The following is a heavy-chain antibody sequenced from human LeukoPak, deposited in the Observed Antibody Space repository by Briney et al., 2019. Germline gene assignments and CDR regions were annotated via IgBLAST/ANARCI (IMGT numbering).Heavy chain of an antibody. D-gene: IGHD3-10*01. CDR1: GFTFSSYG. J-gene: IGHJ4*02. CDR3: VKEEFTY. CDR2: ISYDGSNK. V-gene: IGHV3-30*18. Sequence: PGGSLRLSCAASGFTFSSYGMHWVRQAPAKGLEWVAVISYDGSNKYYADSVKGRFTISRDNSKNTLYLQMNSLRAEDTAVYYCVKEEFTYWGQGTLVTVSS.